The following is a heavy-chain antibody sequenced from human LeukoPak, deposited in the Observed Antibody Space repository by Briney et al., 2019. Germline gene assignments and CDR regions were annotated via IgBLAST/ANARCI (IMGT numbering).Heavy chain of an antibody. J-gene: IGHJ4*02. CDR3: AKGRIGSRSPVDY. Sequence: PGGSLRLSCAASDGMHWVRQAPGKGLEWVSLISWDGGSTYYADSVKGRFTISRDNSKNSLYLQMNSLGAEDTALYYCAKGRIGSRSPVDYWGQGTLVTVSS. CDR2: ISWDGGST. V-gene: IGHV3-43D*04. CDR1: DG. D-gene: IGHD2-21*01.